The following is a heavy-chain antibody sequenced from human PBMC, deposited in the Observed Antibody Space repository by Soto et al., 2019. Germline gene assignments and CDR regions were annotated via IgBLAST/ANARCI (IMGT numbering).Heavy chain of an antibody. D-gene: IGHD1-1*01. Sequence: QVHLVQSGAEVKKPGASVKVSCKGSGYAFTTYGITWVRQAPGQGLEWRGWIRPHNGNTNYAQKLQGRVTVTRDTSTSTTYMERRSLRSGDTAVYYCARGRYGDYWGQGALVTVSS. CDR1: GYAFTTYG. J-gene: IGHJ4*02. CDR2: IRPHNGNT. CDR3: ARGRYGDY. V-gene: IGHV1-18*01.